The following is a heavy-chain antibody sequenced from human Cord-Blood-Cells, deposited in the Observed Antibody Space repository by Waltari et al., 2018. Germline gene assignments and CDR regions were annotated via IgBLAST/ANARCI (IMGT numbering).Heavy chain of an antibody. Sequence: QVQLQQWGAGLLKPSETLSLTCAVYGGSFSGYYWSWIRQPPGKGLEWIGEINHSGSTNYNPSLKSRVTISVDTSKNQFSLKLSSVTAADTAVYYCARQARDAFDIWGQGTMVTVSS. CDR2: INHSGST. CDR3: ARQARDAFDI. J-gene: IGHJ3*02. CDR1: GGSFSGYY. V-gene: IGHV4-34*01. D-gene: IGHD6-6*01.